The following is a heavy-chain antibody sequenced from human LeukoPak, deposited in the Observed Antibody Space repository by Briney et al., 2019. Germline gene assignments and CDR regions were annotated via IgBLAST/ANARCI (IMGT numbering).Heavy chain of an antibody. Sequence: SETLSLTCTVSGGSISSYYWSWIRQPAGKGLEWIGRIYTSGSTNYNPSLKSRVTISVDTSKNQFSLKLSSVTAADTAVYYCAREDFGVVIINYYYYMDVWGKGTTVTVSS. D-gene: IGHD3-3*01. CDR2: IYTSGST. V-gene: IGHV4-4*07. CDR3: AREDFGVVIINYYYYMDV. J-gene: IGHJ6*03. CDR1: GGSISSYY.